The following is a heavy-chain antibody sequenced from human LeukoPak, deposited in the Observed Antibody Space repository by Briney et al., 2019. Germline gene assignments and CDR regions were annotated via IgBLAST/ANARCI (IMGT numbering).Heavy chain of an antibody. CDR2: ISGSGGNT. D-gene: IGHD3-10*01. CDR1: GFTFSSYA. J-gene: IGHJ4*02. V-gene: IGHV3-23*01. CDR3: TTGDDGVFDY. Sequence: GGSLRLSCAASGFTFSSYAMSWVRLAPGKGLEWVSTISGSGGNTYYADSVKGRFTISRDNSKNTLYLQMNSLRAEDTAVYYCTTGDDGVFDYWGQGTLVTVSS.